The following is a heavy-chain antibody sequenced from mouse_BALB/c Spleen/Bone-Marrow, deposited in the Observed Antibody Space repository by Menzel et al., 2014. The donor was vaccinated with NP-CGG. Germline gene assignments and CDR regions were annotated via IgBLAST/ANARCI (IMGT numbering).Heavy chain of an antibody. J-gene: IGHJ4*01. CDR2: INPITGYT. Sequence: VQLQQSGAQVAKPRASVKMSCKASGYTFTSYWMHWVKQRPGQGLEWIGYINPITGYTEYNQKFKDKATLTADKSSSTAYMQLSSLTSEDSAVYYCARNYDYDGGYCAMDYWGQGTSVTVSS. CDR1: GYTFTSYW. D-gene: IGHD2-4*01. V-gene: IGHV1-7*01. CDR3: ARNYDYDGGYCAMDY.